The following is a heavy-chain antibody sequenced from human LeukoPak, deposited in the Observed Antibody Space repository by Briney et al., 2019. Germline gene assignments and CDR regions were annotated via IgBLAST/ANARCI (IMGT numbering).Heavy chain of an antibody. CDR3: ARLPFASGSRRGDYYGMDV. Sequence: GESLKISCQGSGYSFTSYWIGWVRQMPGKGLEWMGTIYPGDSDTRYSPSFQGQLTISADKSISTAYLQWSSLKASDTAMYYCARLPFASGSRRGDYYGMDVWGQGTTVTVSS. D-gene: IGHD3-10*01. V-gene: IGHV5-51*01. CDR1: GYSFTSYW. J-gene: IGHJ6*02. CDR2: IYPGDSDT.